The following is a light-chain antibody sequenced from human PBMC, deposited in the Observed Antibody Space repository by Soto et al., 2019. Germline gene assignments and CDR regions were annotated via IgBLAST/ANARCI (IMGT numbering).Light chain of an antibody. CDR3: GAWDHSLNVGV. J-gene: IGLJ3*02. CDR2: DKN. Sequence: QSVLTQPPSVSAAPGQTVIISCSGSSSNIGSNYVSWYQQLPGTAPKLLIYDKNERPSGIPDRFSASKSVTSATLGITGLQTGDEADYYCGAWDHSLNVGVFGGGTKLTVL. V-gene: IGLV1-51*01. CDR1: SSNIGSNY.